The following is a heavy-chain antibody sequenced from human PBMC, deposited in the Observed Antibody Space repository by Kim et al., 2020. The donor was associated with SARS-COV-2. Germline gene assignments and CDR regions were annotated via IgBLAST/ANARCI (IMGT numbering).Heavy chain of an antibody. V-gene: IGHV3-30*03. CDR2: ISYDGSHK. Sequence: GGSLRLSCAASGFTFNTYGMHWVRQAPGKGLEWVAVISYDGSHKYYVDSVKGRFTISRDNPKNTLYLQMNSLRIEDTAVYYCARSFSGGYFGYDYWGQGSLVTVYS. CDR1: GFTFNTYG. D-gene: IGHD1-26*01. CDR3: ARSFSGGYFGYDY. J-gene: IGHJ4*02.